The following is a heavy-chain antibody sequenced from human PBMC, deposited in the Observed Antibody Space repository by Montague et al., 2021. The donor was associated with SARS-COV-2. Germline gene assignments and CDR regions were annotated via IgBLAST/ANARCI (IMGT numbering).Heavy chain of an antibody. V-gene: IGHV4-39*01. J-gene: IGHJ4*02. CDR3: ASPNSGRWYYFDY. CDR1: GASIGSSRNF. D-gene: IGHD4-23*01. CDR2: ISFSEST. Sequence: SETLSLTCTVSGASIGSSRNFWGWLRQPPGKGLDWIGSISFSESTYYNPTLRSRVTISVDTSKNQISLKLSSVTAADTAVYYCASPNSGRWYYFDYWGQGTLVTASS.